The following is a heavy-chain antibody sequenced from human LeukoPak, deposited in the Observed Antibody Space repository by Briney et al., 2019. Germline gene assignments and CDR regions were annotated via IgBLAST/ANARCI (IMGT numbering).Heavy chain of an antibody. J-gene: IGHJ4*02. CDR1: GITLSNYG. Sequence: GGSLRLSCAVSGITLSNYGMSWVRQAPGKGLEWVAGISDSGGRTNYADSVKGRFTISRDNPKNTLYLQMNSLRAEDTAVYFCAKRGVVIRVILVGLHKEAYYFDPWGQGALVTVSS. V-gene: IGHV3-23*01. D-gene: IGHD3-22*01. CDR2: ISDSGGRT. CDR3: AKRGVVIRVILVGLHKEAYYFDP.